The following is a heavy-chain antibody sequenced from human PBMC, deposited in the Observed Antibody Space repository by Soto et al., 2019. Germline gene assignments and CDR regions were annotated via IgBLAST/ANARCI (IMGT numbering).Heavy chain of an antibody. D-gene: IGHD5-12*01. CDR3: AGGYDNRIYYYYYYMDV. J-gene: IGHJ6*03. V-gene: IGHV4-59*08. CDR2: IYYSGST. CDR1: GGSISSYY. Sequence: SETLSLTCTVSGGSISSYYWSWIRQPPGKGLEWIGYIYYSGSTNYNPSLKSRVTISVDTSKNQFSLKLSSVTAADTAVYYCAGGYDNRIYYYYYYMDVWGKGTTVTVSS.